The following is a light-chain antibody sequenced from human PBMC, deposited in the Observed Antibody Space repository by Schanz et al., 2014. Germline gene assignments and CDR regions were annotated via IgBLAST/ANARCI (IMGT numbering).Light chain of an antibody. CDR3: SSYTSSSTLGV. CDR1: SSDVGGYKY. J-gene: IGLJ3*02. V-gene: IGLV2-8*01. Sequence: QSALTQPPSASGSPGQSVTISCTGTSSDVGGYKYVSWYQQHPGKAPKLMIYEVNKRPSGVPDRFSGSKSGNTASLTISGLQAEDEADYYCSSYTSSSTLGVFGGGTKLTVL. CDR2: EVN.